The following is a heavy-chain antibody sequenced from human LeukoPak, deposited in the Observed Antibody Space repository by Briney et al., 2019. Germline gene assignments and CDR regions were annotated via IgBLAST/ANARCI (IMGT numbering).Heavy chain of an antibody. Sequence: GSLRLSCAASGFTFSSYSMNWVRQAPGKGLEWVSSISSSSSYIYYADSVKGRFTISRDNARNSLYLQMNSLRAEDTAVYYCARSPSWSEPIDYWGQGTLVTVSS. D-gene: IGHD1-1*01. V-gene: IGHV3-21*01. CDR1: GFTFSSYS. CDR2: ISSSSSYI. J-gene: IGHJ4*02. CDR3: ARSPSWSEPIDY.